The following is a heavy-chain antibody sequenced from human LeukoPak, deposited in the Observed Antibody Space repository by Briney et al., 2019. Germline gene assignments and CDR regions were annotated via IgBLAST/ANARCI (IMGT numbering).Heavy chain of an antibody. D-gene: IGHD3-10*01. Sequence: GESLKISCKGSGYSFTSYWISWVRQMPGKGLEWMGRIDPSDSYTNYSPSFQGHVTISADKSISTAYLQWSSLKASDTAMYYCARLAVKGGSGSYYKRSSYGMDVWGKGTTVTDSS. J-gene: IGHJ6*04. V-gene: IGHV5-10-1*01. CDR3: ARLAVKGGSGSYYKRSSYGMDV. CDR1: GYSFTSYW. CDR2: IDPSDSYT.